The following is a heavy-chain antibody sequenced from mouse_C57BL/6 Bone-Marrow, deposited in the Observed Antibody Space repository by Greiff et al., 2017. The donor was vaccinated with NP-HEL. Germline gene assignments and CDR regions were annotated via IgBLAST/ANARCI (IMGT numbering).Heavy chain of an antibody. CDR3: ARDHGYDDWYFDV. V-gene: IGHV5-16*01. D-gene: IGHD2-2*01. Sequence: EVKLVESEGGLVQPGSSMKLSCTASGFTFSDYYMAWVRQVPEKGLEWVANINYDGSSTYYLDSLKSRFIISRDNAKNILYLQMSRLKSEDTATYYCARDHGYDDWYFDVWGTGTTVTVSS. CDR1: GFTFSDYY. CDR2: INYDGSST. J-gene: IGHJ1*03.